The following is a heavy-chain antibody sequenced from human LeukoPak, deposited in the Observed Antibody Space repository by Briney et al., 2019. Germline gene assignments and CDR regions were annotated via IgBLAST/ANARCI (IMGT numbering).Heavy chain of an antibody. V-gene: IGHV5-51*01. CDR1: GYSFTSYW. D-gene: IGHD1-26*01. CDR3: ARRPSNSGRYFDY. J-gene: IGHJ4*02. Sequence: GESLKISCKGSGYSFTSYWIGWVRQMPGKGLECMGIIYPGDSDTRYSPSFQGQVTISADKSISTAYLQWSSLKASDTAMYYCARRPSNSGRYFDYWGQGTLVTVSS. CDR2: IYPGDSDT.